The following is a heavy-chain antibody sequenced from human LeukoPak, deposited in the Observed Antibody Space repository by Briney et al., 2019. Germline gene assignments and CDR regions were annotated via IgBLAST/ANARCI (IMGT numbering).Heavy chain of an antibody. CDR3: ARVPGLYYDFWSGYGPAYYFDY. Sequence: PSETLSLTCSVYGGSFSGYYWSWIRQPPGKGMEWIGEINHSGTTNYNPSLKSRVTISVDTSKNQFSLKLSSVTAADTAVYYCARVPGLYYDFWSGYGPAYYFDYWGQGTLVTVSS. J-gene: IGHJ4*02. V-gene: IGHV4-34*01. CDR1: GGSFSGYY. CDR2: INHSGTT. D-gene: IGHD3-3*01.